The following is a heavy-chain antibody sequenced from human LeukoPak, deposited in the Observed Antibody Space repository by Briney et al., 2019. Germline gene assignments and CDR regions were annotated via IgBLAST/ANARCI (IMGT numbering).Heavy chain of an antibody. J-gene: IGHJ3*02. V-gene: IGHV4-38-2*01. CDR2: IYHSGST. CDR3: ARGGVVAAPGDAFDI. D-gene: IGHD2-15*01. Sequence: SETLSLTCAVSGYSISSGYYCGLIRQPPGKGLEWIGSIYHSGSTYYNPSLKSRVTISADTSKNQFSLKLRSVTAADTAVYYWARGGVVAAPGDAFDIWGQGTMVTVFS. CDR1: GYSISSGYY.